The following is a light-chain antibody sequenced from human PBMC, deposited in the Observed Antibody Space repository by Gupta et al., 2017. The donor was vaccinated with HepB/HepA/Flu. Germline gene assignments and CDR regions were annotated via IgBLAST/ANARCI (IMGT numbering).Light chain of an antibody. CDR2: GVN. CDR3: CSYAGSRTVV. CDR1: SSDVGSFNL. V-gene: IGLV2-23*02. J-gene: IGLJ2*01. Sequence: QSALTQPASVSGSPGQSLTISCTGTSSDVGSFNLVSWYQQQPGKAPKLMIYGVNKRPSGVSNRFSGSKSGNTASLTISGLQAEDEADYYCCSYAGSRTVVFGGGTKLTVL.